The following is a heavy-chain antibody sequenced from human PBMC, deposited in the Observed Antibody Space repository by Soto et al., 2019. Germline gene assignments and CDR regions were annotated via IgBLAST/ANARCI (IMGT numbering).Heavy chain of an antibody. CDR2: VYYTGST. CDR1: GGSVSSGNYY. J-gene: IGHJ4*02. V-gene: IGHV4-61*01. Sequence: QVQLHESGPGLVKPSETLSLTCAVSGGSVSSGNYYWSWLRQPPGKGLEWIGYVYYTGSTNYNPSLKSRVTISVAMSKNQFSLRLSSVTAADTAVYFCARAIHDYDSSGYLSFDYWGQGTLVTVSS. CDR3: ARAIHDYDSSGYLSFDY. D-gene: IGHD3-22*01.